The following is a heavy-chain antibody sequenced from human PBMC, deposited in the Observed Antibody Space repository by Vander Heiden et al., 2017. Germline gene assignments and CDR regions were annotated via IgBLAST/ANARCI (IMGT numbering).Heavy chain of an antibody. Sequence: QVQLVESGGGVVQPGRSLRLSCAASGFTFSSYGMHWVRRAPGKGLEWVAVIWYDGSNKYYADSVKGRFTISRDNSKNTLYLQMNSLRAEDTAVYYCAREGGDCSGGSCYPYYYYYGMDVWGQGTTVTVSS. CDR3: AREGGDCSGGSCYPYYYYYGMDV. CDR1: GFTFSSYG. V-gene: IGHV3-33*01. CDR2: IWYDGSNK. D-gene: IGHD2-15*01. J-gene: IGHJ6*02.